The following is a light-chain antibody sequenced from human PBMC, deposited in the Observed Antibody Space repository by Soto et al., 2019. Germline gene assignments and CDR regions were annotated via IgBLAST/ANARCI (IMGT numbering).Light chain of an antibody. V-gene: IGLV2-14*01. Sequence: QSVLTQPASVSGSAGQSITISCTGTSNDVGGYDYVSWYQLHPGKAPKLMVFEVSNRPSGVSYRFSGSKSGNTASLTISGLQAEDEADYFCSSYSISTAYLFGTGTKVTVL. CDR2: EVS. CDR3: SSYSISTAYL. CDR1: SNDVGGYDY. J-gene: IGLJ1*01.